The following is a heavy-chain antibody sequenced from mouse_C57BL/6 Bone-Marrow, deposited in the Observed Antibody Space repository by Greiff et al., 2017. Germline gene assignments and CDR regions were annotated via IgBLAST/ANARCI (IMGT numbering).Heavy chain of an antibody. D-gene: IGHD1-1*02. V-gene: IGHV14-3*01. CDR1: GFNIKNTY. CDR2: IDPANGNT. Sequence: EVQLQESVAERVRPGASVKLSCTASGFNIKNTYMHWVKQRPEQGLEWIGRIDPANGNTKYAPKFPGKATITADTSSNTAYLQLSSLTSEDTAIYYCALPSGSYVGFAYWGQGTLVTVSA. J-gene: IGHJ3*01. CDR3: ALPSGSYVGFAY.